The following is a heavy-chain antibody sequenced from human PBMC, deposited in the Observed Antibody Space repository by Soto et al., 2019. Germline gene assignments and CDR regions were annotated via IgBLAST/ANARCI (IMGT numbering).Heavy chain of an antibody. V-gene: IGHV1-46*01. J-gene: IGHJ5*02. CDR1: GYTFTSYY. D-gene: IGHD2-15*01. Sequence: ASVKVSCKASGYTFTSYYMHWVRQAPGQGLEWMGIINPSGGSTSYAQKFQGRVTMTRDTSTSTVYLELSSLRSEDTAVYYCARLIRGYCSGGSCEVNWFDPWGQGTLVTVSS. CDR2: INPSGGST. CDR3: ARLIRGYCSGGSCEVNWFDP.